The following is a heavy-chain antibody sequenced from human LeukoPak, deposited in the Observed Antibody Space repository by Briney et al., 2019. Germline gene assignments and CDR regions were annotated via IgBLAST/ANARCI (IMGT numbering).Heavy chain of an antibody. CDR1: GFTFTAYW. CDR2: ITSSSSYT. V-gene: IGHV3-21*01. D-gene: IGHD1-1*01. Sequence: GGSLRLSCAASGFTFTAYWMHWVRQAPGKGLEWISSITSSSSYTFYADSVKGRFTISRYNAKNSLYLQMNSLRVEDTAIYYCARDPYNGAYSEGYYYYYMDVWGKGTTVTVSS. J-gene: IGHJ6*03. CDR3: ARDPYNGAYSEGYYYYYMDV.